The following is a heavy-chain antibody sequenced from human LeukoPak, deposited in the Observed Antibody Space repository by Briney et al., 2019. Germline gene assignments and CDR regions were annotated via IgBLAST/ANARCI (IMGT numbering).Heavy chain of an antibody. CDR1: GGSISSSSYY. Sequence: PSETLSLTCTVSGGSISSSSYYWGWIRQPPGKGLEWIGSIYYSGSTYYNPSLKSRVTISVDTSKNQFSLKLSSVTAADTAVYYCARRRKSGSSDGCFDYWGQGTLVTVSS. CDR2: IYYSGST. CDR3: ARRRKSGSSDGCFDY. D-gene: IGHD6-6*01. V-gene: IGHV4-39*01. J-gene: IGHJ4*02.